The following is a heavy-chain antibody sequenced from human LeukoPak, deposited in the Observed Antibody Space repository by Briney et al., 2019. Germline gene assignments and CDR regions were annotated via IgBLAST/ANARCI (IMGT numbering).Heavy chain of an antibody. V-gene: IGHV3-53*01. CDR2: IYSGGST. CDR3: ARGFRSVTTPLSYYYYYYMDV. CDR1: GFTFSSYS. J-gene: IGHJ6*03. D-gene: IGHD4-17*01. Sequence: GGSLRLSCAASGFTFSSYSMNWVRQAPGKGLEWVSVIYSGGSTYYADSVKGRFTISRDNSKNTLYLQMNSLRAEDTAVYYCARGFRSVTTPLSYYYYYYMDVWGKGTTVTISS.